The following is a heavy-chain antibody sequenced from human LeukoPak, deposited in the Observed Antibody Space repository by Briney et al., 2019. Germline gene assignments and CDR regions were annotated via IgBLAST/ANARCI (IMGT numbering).Heavy chain of an antibody. CDR3: ARRLGYCSSTSCSYYFDY. D-gene: IGHD2-2*01. J-gene: IGHJ4*02. CDR1: GFTFSDYY. Sequence: GGSLRLSCAASGFTFSDYYMSWIRQAPGKGLEWLSYISSSGSTIYYADSVKGRFTISRDNAKNSLYLQMNSLRAEDTAVYYCARRLGYCSSTSCSYYFDYWGQGTLVTVSS. V-gene: IGHV3-11*04. CDR2: ISSSGSTI.